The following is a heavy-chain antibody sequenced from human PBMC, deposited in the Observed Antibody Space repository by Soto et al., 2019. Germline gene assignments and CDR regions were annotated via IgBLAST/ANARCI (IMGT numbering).Heavy chain of an antibody. V-gene: IGHV4-34*01. Sequence: PSVTLSLTCAVYGGSFSGYYWSWIRQPPGKGLEWIGEINHSGSTNYNPSLKSRVTISVDTSKNQFSLKLSSVTAADTAVYYCASARRNFSPFEYWGQGTLVTVST. CDR2: INHSGST. D-gene: IGHD1-7*01. CDR3: ASARRNFSPFEY. CDR1: GGSFSGYY. J-gene: IGHJ4*02.